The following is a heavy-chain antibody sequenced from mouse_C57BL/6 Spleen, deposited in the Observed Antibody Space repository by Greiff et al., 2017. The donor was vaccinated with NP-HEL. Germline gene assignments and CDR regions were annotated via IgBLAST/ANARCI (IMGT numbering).Heavy chain of an antibody. J-gene: IGHJ3*01. CDR1: GYSITSGYY. Sequence: DVQLQESGPGLVKPSQSLSLTCSVTGYSITSGYYWNWIRQFPGNKLEWMGYISYDGSNNYNPSLKNRISITRDTSKNKFFLKLNSVTTEDTATYYCARDIRFAYWGQGTLVTVSA. V-gene: IGHV3-6*01. CDR2: ISYDGSN. CDR3: ARDIRFAY.